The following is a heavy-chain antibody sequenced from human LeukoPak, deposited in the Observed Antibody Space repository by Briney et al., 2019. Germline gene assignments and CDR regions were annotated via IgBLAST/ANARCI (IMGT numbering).Heavy chain of an antibody. V-gene: IGHV3-9*01. CDR1: GFTFDDYA. D-gene: IGHD3-10*01. Sequence: GGSLRLSCAASGFTFDDYATHWVRQAPGKGLEWVSGISWNSGSIGYADSVKGRFTISRDNAKNSLYLQMNSLRAEDTALYYCAKDIGYGSGTGDYWGQGTLVTVSS. CDR2: ISWNSGSI. CDR3: AKDIGYGSGTGDY. J-gene: IGHJ4*02.